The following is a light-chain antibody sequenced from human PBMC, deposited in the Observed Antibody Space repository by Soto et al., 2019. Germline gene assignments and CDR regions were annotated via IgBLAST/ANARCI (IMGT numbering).Light chain of an antibody. CDR3: QQYYSYPFT. Sequence: AIRMTQSPSSFSASTGDRVTITCRASQGISSYLAWYQQKPGKAPKLLIYAASTLQSGVPSRFSGSGSGTDFPLTISCLQSEDLATYYCQQYYSYPFTFGPGTKVDIK. CDR1: QGISSY. J-gene: IGKJ3*01. V-gene: IGKV1-8*01. CDR2: AAS.